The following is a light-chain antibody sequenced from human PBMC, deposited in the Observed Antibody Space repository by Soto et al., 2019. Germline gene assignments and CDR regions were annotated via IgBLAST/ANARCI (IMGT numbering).Light chain of an antibody. CDR1: QNVNIN. V-gene: IGKV3D-15*01. CDR3: QQYKDWPPLT. Sequence: EIVMTQSPVTLSVSPGERVTLSCRASQNVNINLAWYQQRPGQAPRVLIYGASNRASRIPDRFSGSGSGTDFTLTISSLEPDDFALYYCQQYKDWPPLTFGGGTRVEIK. J-gene: IGKJ4*01. CDR2: GAS.